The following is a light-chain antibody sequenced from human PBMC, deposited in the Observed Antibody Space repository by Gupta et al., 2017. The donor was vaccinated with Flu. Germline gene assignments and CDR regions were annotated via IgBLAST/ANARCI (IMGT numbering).Light chain of an antibody. CDR3: QQYNNWPPIT. CDR1: QSVSSK. J-gene: IGKJ5*01. CDR2: GAS. V-gene: IGKV3-15*01. Sequence: ATLSVSPGERATLSCRASQSVSSKLAWYQQKPGQAPRLLIYGASIRATGIPARLSGSGSGTEFTLTISSLQSEDFAVYYCQQYNNWPPITFGQGTRLEIK.